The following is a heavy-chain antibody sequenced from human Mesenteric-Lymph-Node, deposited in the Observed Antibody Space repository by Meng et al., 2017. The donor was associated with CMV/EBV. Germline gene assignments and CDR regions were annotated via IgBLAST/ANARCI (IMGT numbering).Heavy chain of an antibody. V-gene: IGHV3-48*03. J-gene: IGHJ6*02. CDR3: ARFIDSYCGGDCFSYYYYGMDV. D-gene: IGHD2-21*01. CDR2: ISSSSSTI. Sequence: GGSLRLSCAASGFTFSSYEMNWVRQAPGKGLEWVSYISSSSSTIYYADSVKGRITISRDNAKNSLYLQMNSLRAEDTAVYYCARFIDSYCGGDCFSYYYYGMDVWGQGTSVTVSS. CDR1: GFTFSSYE.